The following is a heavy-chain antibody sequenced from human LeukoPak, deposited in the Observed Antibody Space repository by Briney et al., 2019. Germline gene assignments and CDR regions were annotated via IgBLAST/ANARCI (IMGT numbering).Heavy chain of an antibody. D-gene: IGHD4-23*01. CDR1: GYTFTSYY. CDR3: ARDNSVEDTAWWFDP. V-gene: IGHV1-46*01. Sequence: GASVKVFCKASGYTFTSYYMHWVRQAPGQGFEWMGIINPSGGSTSYAQKFQGRVTMTRDMSTSTDYMELSSLRSEDTAVYYCARDNSVEDTAWWFDPWGQGTLVTVSS. J-gene: IGHJ5*02. CDR2: INPSGGST.